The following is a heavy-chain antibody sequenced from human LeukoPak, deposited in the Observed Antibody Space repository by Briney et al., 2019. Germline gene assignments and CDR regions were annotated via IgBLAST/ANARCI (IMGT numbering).Heavy chain of an antibody. CDR1: GFTFSSYE. J-gene: IGHJ4*02. V-gene: IGHV3-48*03. CDR3: ARGPSGYHNT. D-gene: IGHD5-12*01. Sequence: PGGSLRLSCAASGFTFSSYEMNWVRQAPGKGLEWVSYISSSGSTIYYADSVKGRFTISRDNAKNSLYLQMNTLRAEDTAIYYCARGPSGYHNTGGQGTLVTVSS. CDR2: ISSSGSTI.